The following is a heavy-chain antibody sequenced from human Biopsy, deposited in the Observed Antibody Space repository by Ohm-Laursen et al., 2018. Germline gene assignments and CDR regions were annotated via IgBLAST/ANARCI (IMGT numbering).Heavy chain of an antibody. Sequence: SDTLSLTCTVSGGSVSSNVAYWAWIRQPLGKGLESIGSIFYSGITYYNPSLQSRVTMSVDTSKNQFSLNLTSVTAADTAVYYCARHPTGFWFDPWGQGTLVIVSS. CDR2: IFYSGIT. J-gene: IGHJ5*02. CDR3: ARHPTGFWFDP. CDR1: GGSVSSNVAY. V-gene: IGHV4-39*01.